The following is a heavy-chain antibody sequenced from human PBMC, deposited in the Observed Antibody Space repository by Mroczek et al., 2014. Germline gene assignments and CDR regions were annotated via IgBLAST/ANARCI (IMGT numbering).Heavy chain of an antibody. D-gene: IGHD2-2*01. V-gene: IGHV1-69*01. CDR2: IIPIFGTA. CDR1: GGTFSSYA. Sequence: QVQLVESGAEVKKPGSSVKVSCKASGGTFSSYAISWVRQAPGQGLEWMGGIIPIFGTANYAQKFQGRVTITADESTSTAYMELSSLRSEDTAVYYCARGTMSRYCSSTSCPRNYYYYYYMDVWGKGTHGHPSP. CDR3: ARGTMSRYCSSTSCPRNYYYYYYMDV. J-gene: IGHJ6*03.